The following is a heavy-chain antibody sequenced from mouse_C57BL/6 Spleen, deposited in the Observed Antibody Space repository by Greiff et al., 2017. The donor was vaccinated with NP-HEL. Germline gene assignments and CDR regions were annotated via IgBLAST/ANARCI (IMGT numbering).Heavy chain of an antibody. CDR1: GYTFTEYT. V-gene: IGHV1-62-2*01. CDR2: FYPGSGSI. CDR3: ARRALYGDYFDY. Sequence: QVQLQPSCPALFPPVASLPLSCQASGYTFTEYTIHWVKQRSGQGLEWIGWFYPGSGSIKYNEKFKDKATLTADKSYSTVYMELSRLTSEDSAVYFCARRALYGDYFDYWGQGTTLTGAS. J-gene: IGHJ2*01. D-gene: IGHD1-1*01.